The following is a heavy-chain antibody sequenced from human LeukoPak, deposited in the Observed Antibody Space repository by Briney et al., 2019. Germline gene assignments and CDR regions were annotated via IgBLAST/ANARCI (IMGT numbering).Heavy chain of an antibody. CDR3: ARLGDSFQYNWFDP. Sequence: SETLSLTCTVSGGSIGGYYWSWIRQPPGKGLEWIGYIYDSGSTNYNPSLKSRVTTSTDTSKNQFSMKLSSVTAADTAVYYCARLGDSFQYNWFDPWGQGTLVTVSS. V-gene: IGHV4-59*08. CDR2: IYDSGST. D-gene: IGHD5-18*01. CDR1: GGSIGGYY. J-gene: IGHJ5*02.